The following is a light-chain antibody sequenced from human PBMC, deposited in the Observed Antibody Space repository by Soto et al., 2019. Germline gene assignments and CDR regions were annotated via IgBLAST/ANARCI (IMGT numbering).Light chain of an antibody. Sequence: DVQLTQSPASLSASVGDRVPITCRASQTIGAYLNWYHQKPGKAPTLLIYDASTLQSGVPSRFSGLGSGTDFALTITSLQPDDSATYYCQQSYTTAYTFGQGTKVDIK. CDR1: QTIGAY. J-gene: IGKJ1*01. V-gene: IGKV1-39*01. CDR2: DAS. CDR3: QQSYTTAYT.